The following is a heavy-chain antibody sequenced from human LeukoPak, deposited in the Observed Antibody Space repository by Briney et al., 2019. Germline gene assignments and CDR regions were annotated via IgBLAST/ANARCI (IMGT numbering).Heavy chain of an antibody. CDR2: IYHSGVT. CDR1: GYSISSGHY. Sequence: PSETLSLTCTVSGYSISSGHYWGWIRQPPGKGLEWIGNIYHSGVTSYNPSLKSRVTISVDPSKNQFSLKLSSVTAADTAVYYCARHAHREGLRPLDYWGQGTLVTVSS. D-gene: IGHD4-17*01. CDR3: ARHAHREGLRPLDY. V-gene: IGHV4-38-2*02. J-gene: IGHJ4*02.